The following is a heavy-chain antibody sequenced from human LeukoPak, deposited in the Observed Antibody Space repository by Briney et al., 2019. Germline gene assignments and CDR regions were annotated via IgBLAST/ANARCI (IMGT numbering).Heavy chain of an antibody. CDR2: IYYSGST. J-gene: IGHJ4*02. CDR1: GGSISSGGYY. V-gene: IGHV4-31*03. Sequence: PSETLSLTCTVSGGSISSGGYYWSWIRQHPGKGLEWIGYIYYSGSTYYNLSLKSRVTISVDTSKNQFSLKLSSVTAADTAVYYCARLYSNYGDFDYWGQGTLVTVSS. CDR3: ARLYSNYGDFDY. D-gene: IGHD4-11*01.